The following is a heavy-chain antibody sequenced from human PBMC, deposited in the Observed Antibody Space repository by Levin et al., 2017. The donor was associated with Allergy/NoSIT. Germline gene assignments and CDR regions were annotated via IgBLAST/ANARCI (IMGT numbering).Heavy chain of an antibody. V-gene: IGHV3-30-3*01. CDR2: ISYDGSNK. CDR3: ARDRRPDILTGYSAFDI. D-gene: IGHD3-9*01. J-gene: IGHJ3*02. CDR1: GFTFSSYA. Sequence: PGESLKISCAASGFTFSSYAMHWVRQAPGKGLEWVAVISYDGSNKYYADSVKGRFTISRDNSKNTLYLQMNSLRAEDTAVYYCARDRRPDILTGYSAFDIWGQGTMVTVSS.